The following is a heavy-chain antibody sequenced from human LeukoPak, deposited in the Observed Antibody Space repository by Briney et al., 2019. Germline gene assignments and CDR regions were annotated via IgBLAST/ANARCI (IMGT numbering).Heavy chain of an antibody. CDR3: AKVDATYGSGSYYPWVY. Sequence: GGSLRLSCAASGFTFRSSAMSWVRKAPGKGPEWVSAISGSGDSTYYADSVKGRFTISRDNSKNTLYLQMNTLRAEDTAVYYCAKVDATYGSGSYYPWVYWGQGTLVTVSS. CDR2: ISGSGDST. D-gene: IGHD3-10*01. V-gene: IGHV3-23*01. J-gene: IGHJ4*02. CDR1: GFTFRSSA.